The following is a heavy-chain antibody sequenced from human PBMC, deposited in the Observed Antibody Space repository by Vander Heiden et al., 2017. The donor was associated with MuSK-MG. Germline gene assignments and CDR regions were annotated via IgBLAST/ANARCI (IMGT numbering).Heavy chain of an antibody. Sequence: VHLVHSGAEVRILGASLTVSYQASGYFFTNYYIHWVRQAPGQGLEWMGVIIPSSGVTTYAQNVQGRVTMTRDTSTSTVYMELSSLRFEDTAVYFSAREGSSGFYFFDSWGQGTLVTVSS. CDR2: IIPSSGVT. CDR1: GYFFTNYY. V-gene: IGHV1-46*01. D-gene: IGHD3-22*01. J-gene: IGHJ5*01. CDR3: AREGSSGFYFFDS.